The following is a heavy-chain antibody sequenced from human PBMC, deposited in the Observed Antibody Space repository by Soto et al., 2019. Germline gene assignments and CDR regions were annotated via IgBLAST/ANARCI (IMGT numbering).Heavy chain of an antibody. CDR1: GFSLSTSGVG. J-gene: IGHJ5*02. CDR2: IYWDDDK. Sequence: SGPTLVNPTQTLTLTCTFSGFSLSTSGVGVGWIRQPPGKALEWLALIYWDDDKRYSPSLKSRLTITKDTSKNQVVLTMTNMDPVDTATYYCSHRPGPTVLRYFDWWGKNWFDPWGQGTLVTVSS. CDR3: SHRPGPTVLRYFDWWGKNWFDP. V-gene: IGHV2-5*02. D-gene: IGHD3-9*01.